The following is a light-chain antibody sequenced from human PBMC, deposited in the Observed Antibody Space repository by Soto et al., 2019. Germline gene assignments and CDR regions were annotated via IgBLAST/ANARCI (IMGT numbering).Light chain of an antibody. J-gene: IGKJ4*01. Sequence: DIPMTQSPSSLSASVGDRVNITCRASRSISTFLNWYQHKPGTAPKLLIYDASRLQSGVPSRFSGSASGTDFTLTIGSLRPEDVATYYCQQSDSIPTFGGGTKVEI. CDR2: DAS. CDR1: RSISTF. CDR3: QQSDSIPT. V-gene: IGKV1-39*01.